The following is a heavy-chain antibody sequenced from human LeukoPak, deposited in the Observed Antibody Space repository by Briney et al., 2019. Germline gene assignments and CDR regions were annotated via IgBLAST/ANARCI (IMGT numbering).Heavy chain of an antibody. V-gene: IGHV3-30*04. Sequence: GGSLRLSCEASGFTFSTYAMHWVRQAPGKGLEWVAVISIDGSDKHHADSVKGRFTISRDNSKNTVVLQMNSLRGEDTAVYYCARDFKSGYVDSWGQGTLVTVSS. D-gene: IGHD3-3*01. CDR1: GFTFSTYA. CDR3: ARDFKSGYVDS. CDR2: ISIDGSDK. J-gene: IGHJ4*02.